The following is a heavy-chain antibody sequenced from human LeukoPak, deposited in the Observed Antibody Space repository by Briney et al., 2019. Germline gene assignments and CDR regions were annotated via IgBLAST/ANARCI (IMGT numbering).Heavy chain of an antibody. D-gene: IGHD3-22*01. J-gene: IGHJ3*02. V-gene: IGHV4-59*01. Sequence: SGPGLVKPSETLSLTCTVSGGSISSYYWSWIRQPPGKGLEWIGYIYYSGSTNYNPSLKSRVTISVDTSKNQFSLKLSSVAAADTAVYYCAIYYYDHEGAFDIWGQGTMVTVSS. CDR2: IYYSGST. CDR3: AIYYYDHEGAFDI. CDR1: GGSISSYY.